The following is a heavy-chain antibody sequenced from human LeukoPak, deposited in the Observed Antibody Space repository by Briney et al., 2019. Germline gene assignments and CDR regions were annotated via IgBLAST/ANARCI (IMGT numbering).Heavy chain of an antibody. J-gene: IGHJ4*02. CDR3: ARGGVAARRVFDY. CDR1: GFTFSSYW. D-gene: IGHD6-6*01. V-gene: IGHV3-7*04. Sequence: GGSLRLSCAASGFTFSSYWMSWVRQAPGKGLEWVANIKQDGSEKYYMDSVKGRFTISRDNAKNSLYLQMNSLRAEDTAVYYCARGGVAARRVFDYWGQGTLVTVSS. CDR2: IKQDGSEK.